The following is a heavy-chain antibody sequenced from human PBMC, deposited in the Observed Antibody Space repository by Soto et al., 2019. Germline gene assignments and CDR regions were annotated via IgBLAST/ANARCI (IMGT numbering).Heavy chain of an antibody. Sequence: PGGSLRLSCAASGFTFSSYSMNWVRQAPGKGLEWVSSISSSSSYIYYADSVKGRFTISRDNAKNSLYLQMNSLRAEDTAVYYCARDPYYYDSRESNWFAPWGQGTLVTVSS. J-gene: IGHJ5*02. D-gene: IGHD3-22*01. CDR1: GFTFSSYS. CDR3: ARDPYYYDSRESNWFAP. V-gene: IGHV3-21*01. CDR2: ISSSSSYI.